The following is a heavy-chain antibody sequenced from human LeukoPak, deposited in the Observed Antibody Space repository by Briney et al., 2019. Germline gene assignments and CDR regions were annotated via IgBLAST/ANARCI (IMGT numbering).Heavy chain of an antibody. D-gene: IGHD2-2*01. CDR3: AREVRYCSSTSCHPGYYYYMDV. Sequence: GASVKVSCKASGGTFSSYAISWVRQAPGQGLEWMGGIIPTFGTANYAQKFQGRVTITTDESTSTAYMELSSLRSEDTAVYYCAREVRYCSSTSCHPGYYYYMDVWGKGTTVTVSS. J-gene: IGHJ6*03. CDR1: GGTFSSYA. V-gene: IGHV1-69*05. CDR2: IIPTFGTA.